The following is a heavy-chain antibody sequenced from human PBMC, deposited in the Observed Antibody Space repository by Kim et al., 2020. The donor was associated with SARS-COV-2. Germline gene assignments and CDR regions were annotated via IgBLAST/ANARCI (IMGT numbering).Heavy chain of an antibody. D-gene: IGHD3-10*01. CDR1: GFTFTHYG. Sequence: GGSLRRSCAASGFTFTHYGMHWVRRAPGKGLEWVAIISYDGSNQYYAESLKGRFTISRDNSKNTLYLQMNSLRPEDTAVYYCAISGTTMVRFFYYHGMDV. CDR2: ISYDGSNQ. J-gene: IGHJ6*01. CDR3: AISGTTMVRFFYYHGMDV. V-gene: IGHV3-30*03.